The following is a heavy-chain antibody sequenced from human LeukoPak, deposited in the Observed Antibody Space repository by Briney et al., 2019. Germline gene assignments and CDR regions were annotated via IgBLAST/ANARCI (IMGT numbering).Heavy chain of an antibody. CDR2: FDPEDGET. CDR3: ATDSRAYYDFWSGPLGAFDI. V-gene: IGHV1-24*01. CDR1: GYTLTELS. J-gene: IGHJ3*02. D-gene: IGHD3-3*01. Sequence: ASVKVSCKVSGYTLTELSMHWVRRAPGKGLEWMGGFDPEDGETIYAQKFQGRVTMTEDTSTDTAYMELNSLRSEDTAVYYCATDSRAYYDFWSGPLGAFDIWGQGTMVTVSS.